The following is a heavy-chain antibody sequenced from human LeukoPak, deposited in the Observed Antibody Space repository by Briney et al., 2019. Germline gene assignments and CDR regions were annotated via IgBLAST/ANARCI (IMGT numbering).Heavy chain of an antibody. V-gene: IGHV1-2*02. D-gene: IGHD6-19*01. Sequence: ASVKVSCKASGYTFTGYYMHWVRQAPGQGLEWMGWINPNSGGTNYAQKFQGRVTITRNTSISTAYMELSSLRSEDTAVYYCARDLIAVAANRWFDPWGQGTLVTVSS. CDR1: GYTFTGYY. CDR2: INPNSGGT. J-gene: IGHJ5*02. CDR3: ARDLIAVAANRWFDP.